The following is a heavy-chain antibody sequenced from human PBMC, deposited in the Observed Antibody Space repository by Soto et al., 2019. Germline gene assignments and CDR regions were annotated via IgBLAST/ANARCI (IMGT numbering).Heavy chain of an antibody. D-gene: IGHD3-10*01. J-gene: IGHJ6*02. Sequence: GGSLRLSCTASGFTFSDYYMTRIRQAPGKGLEWVSYISSSGTTIYNADSVKGRFTISRDNAKNSLYLQMNSLRAEDTAVYYCASHYGSGSFYYGMDVWGQGTTVTVSS. V-gene: IGHV3-11*01. CDR2: ISSSGTTI. CDR3: ASHYGSGSFYYGMDV. CDR1: GFTFSDYY.